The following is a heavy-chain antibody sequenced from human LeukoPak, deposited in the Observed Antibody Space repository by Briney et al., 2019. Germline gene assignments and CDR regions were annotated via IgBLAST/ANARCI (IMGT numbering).Heavy chain of an antibody. D-gene: IGHD3-22*01. CDR3: ARGRRYYDSGGYSRYYYYYYMDV. CDR2: INHSGSA. Sequence: PSETLSLTRAVYGGSFSGYYWSWIRQPPGKGLEWIGEINHSGSANYNPSLKSRVTISVDTSKNQFSLKLSSVTAADTAVYYCARGRRYYDSGGYSRYYYYYYMDVWGKGTTVTVSS. CDR1: GGSFSGYY. J-gene: IGHJ6*03. V-gene: IGHV4-34*01.